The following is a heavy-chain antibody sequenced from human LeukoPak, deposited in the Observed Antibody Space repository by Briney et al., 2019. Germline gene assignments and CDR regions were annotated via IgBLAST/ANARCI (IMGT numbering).Heavy chain of an antibody. CDR1: GDPIRSNSYF. V-gene: IGHV4-39*07. CDR2: ISYSGGP. CDR3: ARTRDCTGDRCSGYYYYIDV. J-gene: IGHJ6*03. Sequence: SETLSLTCTVSGDPIRSNSYFWGWIRQSPGKGLEWIGSISYSGGPYYSPSLKSRVTISLDTSKNQLSLTLRSVTAADRAVYYCARTRDCTGDRCSGYYYYIDVWGKGTTVTVSS. D-gene: IGHD2-15*01.